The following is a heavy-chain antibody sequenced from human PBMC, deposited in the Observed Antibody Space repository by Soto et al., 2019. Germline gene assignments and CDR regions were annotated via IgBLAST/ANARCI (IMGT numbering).Heavy chain of an antibody. CDR3: ARGRRYYDSSGYTFDY. Sequence: PSETLSLTCAVSGGSISSGGYSWSWIRQPPGKGLEWIGYIYHSGSTYYNTSLKSRVTISVDRSKSQFSLKLSSVTAADTAVYYCARGRRYYDSSGYTFDYWGQGTLVTVSS. J-gene: IGHJ4*02. V-gene: IGHV4-30-2*01. CDR2: IYHSGST. CDR1: GGSISSGGYS. D-gene: IGHD3-22*01.